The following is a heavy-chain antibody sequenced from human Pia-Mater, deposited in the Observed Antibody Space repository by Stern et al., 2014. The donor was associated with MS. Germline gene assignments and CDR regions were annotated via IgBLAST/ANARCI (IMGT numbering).Heavy chain of an antibody. D-gene: IGHD2-8*01. J-gene: IGHJ3*02. Sequence: QVQLVESGAEGKKPGSSVKVSCKASGGTFSSYAIRWVRQAPGQGLEWVGGIIPTIGISNHAQKFQGRVTITADKSTNTGYMELSSLRSEDTALYYCARDGGGVDIWGQGTMVSVSS. CDR1: GGTFSSYA. V-gene: IGHV1-69*17. CDR2: IIPTIGIS. CDR3: ARDGGGVDI.